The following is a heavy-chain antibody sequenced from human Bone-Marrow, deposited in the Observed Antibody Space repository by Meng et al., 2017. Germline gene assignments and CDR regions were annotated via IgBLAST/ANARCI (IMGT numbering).Heavy chain of an antibody. CDR1: GFTFGDYA. CDR2: IRSKAYGGTT. CDR3: TTGLESRTYYYYGMDV. J-gene: IGHJ6*02. D-gene: IGHD1-1*01. Sequence: GESLKISCTASGFTFGDYAMSWFRQAPGKGLEWVGFIRSKAYGGTTEYAASVKGRFTISRDDSKSIAYLQMNSLKTEDTAVYYCTTGLESRTYYYYGMDVWGQGTTVTVSS. V-gene: IGHV3-49*03.